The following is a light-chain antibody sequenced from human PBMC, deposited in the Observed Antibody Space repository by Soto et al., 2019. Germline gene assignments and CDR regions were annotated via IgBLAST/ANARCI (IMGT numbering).Light chain of an antibody. CDR3: QQYSSPWT. J-gene: IGKJ1*01. Sequence: DIQMTQSPSTLSASVGDRVTITCRASQSIAWWLAWYQQKPGKAPKLLIYKASIFESGVPSRFSGSGSGTEFTLTINSLQPDDIATYYCQQYSSPWTFGQGTKV. V-gene: IGKV1-5*03. CDR1: QSIAWW. CDR2: KAS.